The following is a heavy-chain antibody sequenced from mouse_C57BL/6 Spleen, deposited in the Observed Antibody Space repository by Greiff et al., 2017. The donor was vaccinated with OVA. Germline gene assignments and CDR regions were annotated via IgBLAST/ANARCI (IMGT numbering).Heavy chain of an antibody. D-gene: IGHD2-4*01. J-gene: IGHJ4*01. CDR1: GYTFTSYW. CDR2: IHPNSGST. CDR3: AREGIYYEYDGAMDY. Sequence: VQLQQSGAELVKPGASVKLSCKASGYTFTSYWMHWVKQRPGQGLEWIGMIHPNSGSTNYNEKFKSKAPLTVDKSSSTAYMQLSSLTSEDSAVYYCAREGIYYEYDGAMDYWGKGTSVTVSS. V-gene: IGHV1-64*01.